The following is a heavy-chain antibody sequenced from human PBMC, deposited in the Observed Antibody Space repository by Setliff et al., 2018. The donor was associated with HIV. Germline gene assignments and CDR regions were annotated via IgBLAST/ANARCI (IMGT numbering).Heavy chain of an antibody. V-gene: IGHV3-48*02. CDR3: VKERWGPPVQF. CDR1: GFSISTYA. CDR2: ISRDSNNI. D-gene: IGHD4-4*01. J-gene: IGHJ4*02. Sequence: GGSLRLSCAASGFSISTYAMNWVRQSPGKGLEWVAYISRDSNNIYYADFVKGRFTISRDNARNSLFLQMSSLTDEDTALYYCVKERWGPPVQFWGQGTQVTVS.